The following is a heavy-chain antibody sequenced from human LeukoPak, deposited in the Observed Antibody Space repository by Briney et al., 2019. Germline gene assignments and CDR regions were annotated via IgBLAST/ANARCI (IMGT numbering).Heavy chain of an antibody. Sequence: ASVKVSCKASGYTFTGSYLHWVRQAPGQGLEWMAWINPNSGGTNYARQFQGRVTMTRDTSISTAYMELSRLRSDDTAVYHCARGLTTVTFDCWGQGTLVTVSS. D-gene: IGHD4-17*01. CDR2: INPNSGGT. CDR3: ARGLTTVTFDC. CDR1: GYTFTGSY. V-gene: IGHV1-2*02. J-gene: IGHJ4*02.